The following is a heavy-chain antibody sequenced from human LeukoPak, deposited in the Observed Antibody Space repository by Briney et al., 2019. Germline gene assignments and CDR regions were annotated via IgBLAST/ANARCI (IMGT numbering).Heavy chain of an antibody. CDR1: GYTFTSYG. J-gene: IGHJ4*02. D-gene: IGHD3-10*01. V-gene: IGHV1-18*04. CDR3: ARESKPGGVRGVIPSRYFDY. Sequence: GASVKVSCKASGYTFTSYGISWVRQAPGQGLEWMGWISAYNGNTNYVQKLQGRVTMTTDTSTSTAYMELRSLRSDDTAVYYCARESKPGGVRGVIPSRYFDYWGQGTLVTVSS. CDR2: ISAYNGNT.